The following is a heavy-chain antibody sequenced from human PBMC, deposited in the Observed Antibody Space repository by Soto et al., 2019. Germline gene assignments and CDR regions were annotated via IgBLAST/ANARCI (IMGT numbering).Heavy chain of an antibody. J-gene: IGHJ6*02. Sequence: GGSLRLSCAASGFTFSSYDMHWVRQATGKGLEWVSAIGTAGDTYYPGSVKGRFTISRENAKNSLYLQMNSLRAEDTAVYYCARGSCSGGSCLYGMDVWGQGTTVTVSS. V-gene: IGHV3-13*01. CDR2: IGTAGDT. CDR1: GFTFSSYD. CDR3: ARGSCSGGSCLYGMDV. D-gene: IGHD2-15*01.